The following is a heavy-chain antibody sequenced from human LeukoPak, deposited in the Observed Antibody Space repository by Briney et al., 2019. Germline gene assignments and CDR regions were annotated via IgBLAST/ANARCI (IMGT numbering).Heavy chain of an antibody. D-gene: IGHD3-22*01. CDR1: GFTFSSYS. J-gene: IGHJ4*02. Sequence: PGGSLRLSCAASGFTFSSYSMNWVRQAPGKGLEWVSSISSSSSYIYYADSVKGRFTIPRDNAKNSLYLQMNSLRAEDTAVYYCARGKNYYDSSGDYWGQGTLVTVSS. V-gene: IGHV3-21*04. CDR3: ARGKNYYDSSGDY. CDR2: ISSSSSYI.